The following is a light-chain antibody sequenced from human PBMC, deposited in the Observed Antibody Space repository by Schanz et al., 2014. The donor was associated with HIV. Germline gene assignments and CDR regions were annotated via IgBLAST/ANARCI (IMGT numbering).Light chain of an antibody. V-gene: IGLV1-44*01. CDR1: SSNIKFNA. J-gene: IGLJ3*02. CDR2: ATY. CDR3: ATWDDSLDGWV. Sequence: QSVLTQPPSASGTPGQRVTISCSGTSSNIKFNAVNWYQQLPGTGPKLLIYATYNRPSGVPDRFSGSGSDTSASLAISGLQSEDESDFFCATWDDSLDGWVFGGGTKLTVL.